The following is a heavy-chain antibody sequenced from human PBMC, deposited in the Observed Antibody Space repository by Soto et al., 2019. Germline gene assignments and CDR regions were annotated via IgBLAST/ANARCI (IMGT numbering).Heavy chain of an antibody. Sequence: EVQLLESGGGLVQPGGSLTLSCAASGFTFSTYAMTWVRQAPGKGLEWVSTISDSDGSTYYADSVKGRFTLSRDNSKNTVYLQMNSLRAEDTAVYYCAKEVEGGWYYVDYWGQGTLVTVSS. J-gene: IGHJ4*02. CDR2: ISDSDGST. D-gene: IGHD2-15*01. CDR1: GFTFSTYA. V-gene: IGHV3-23*01. CDR3: AKEVEGGWYYVDY.